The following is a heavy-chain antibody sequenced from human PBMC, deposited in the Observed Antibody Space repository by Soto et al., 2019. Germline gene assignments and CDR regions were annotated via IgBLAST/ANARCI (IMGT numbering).Heavy chain of an antibody. Sequence: SETLSLTCSVSGDSINSDNYYWGWIRQPPGKGLEWIGSIYYRGNTYYNPYLKTRVTISLDKSKSQFSLKLNSVTAADSAVYFCARLEGLATISYYFDYWGQGTLVTVSS. J-gene: IGHJ4*02. CDR3: ARLEGLATISYYFDY. D-gene: IGHD3-9*01. V-gene: IGHV4-39*01. CDR1: GDSINSDNYY. CDR2: IYYRGNT.